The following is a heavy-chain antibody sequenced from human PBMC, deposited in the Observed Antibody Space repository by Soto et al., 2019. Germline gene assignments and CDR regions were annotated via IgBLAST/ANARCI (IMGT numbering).Heavy chain of an antibody. J-gene: IGHJ4*02. V-gene: IGHV3-30*04. CDR2: ISYDGSNK. CDR3: LRGRCSGIASAGTGY. D-gene: IGHD6-13*01. Sequence: GGSLRLSCAASGFTFSSYAMHWVRQAPGKGLEWVAVISYDGSNKYYADSVKGRFTISRDNSKNTLYLQMNSLRAEDTAVCCCLRGRCSGIASAGTGYWGQGTLVTVSS. CDR1: GFTFSSYA.